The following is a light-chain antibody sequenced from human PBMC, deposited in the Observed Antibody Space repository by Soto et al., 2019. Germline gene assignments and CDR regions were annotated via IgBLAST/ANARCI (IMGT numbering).Light chain of an antibody. CDR3: QSYDTTNRALVV. Sequence: NFMLTQPHSVSESPGKTVTSSCTGSSGSIASSYVQWYQQRPGSAPTTVIFGNNQRPSGVPARFSGSIDISSNSASLIISGLKTEDEADYYCQSYDTTNRALVVFGGGTKLTVL. J-gene: IGLJ2*01. CDR1: SGSIASSY. V-gene: IGLV6-57*02. CDR2: GNN.